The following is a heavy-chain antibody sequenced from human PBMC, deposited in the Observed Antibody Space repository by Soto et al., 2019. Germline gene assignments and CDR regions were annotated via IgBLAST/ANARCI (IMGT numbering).Heavy chain of an antibody. J-gene: IGHJ5*02. Sequence: PGGSLRLSCAASGFTFSSYAMHWVRQAPGKGLEWVAVISYDGSNKYYADSVKGRFTISRDNSKNTLYLQMNSLRAEDTAVYYCARDRGYCSGGSCYSSFWFDPWAREPWSPSPQ. CDR1: GFTFSSYA. CDR3: ARDRGYCSGGSCYSSFWFDP. V-gene: IGHV3-30-3*01. CDR2: ISYDGSNK. D-gene: IGHD2-15*01.